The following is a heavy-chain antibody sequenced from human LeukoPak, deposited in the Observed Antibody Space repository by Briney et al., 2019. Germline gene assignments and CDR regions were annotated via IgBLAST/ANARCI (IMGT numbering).Heavy chain of an antibody. CDR3: AREIGYGRPFDY. CDR1: NGSLSSYY. Sequence: SETLSLTCTVSNGSLSSYYWNWIRQPPGKGLEWIGYIFYTGSTNYNPSLKSRATISVDPSKKQISLKLRSVTAADTAVYYCAREIGYGRPFDYWGQGTLVTVSS. D-gene: IGHD1-26*01. J-gene: IGHJ4*02. V-gene: IGHV4-59*01. CDR2: IFYTGST.